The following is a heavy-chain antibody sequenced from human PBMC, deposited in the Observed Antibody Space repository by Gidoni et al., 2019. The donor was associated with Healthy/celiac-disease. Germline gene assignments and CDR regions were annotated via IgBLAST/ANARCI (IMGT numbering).Heavy chain of an antibody. D-gene: IGHD2-2*01. CDR2: ILPSFGTA. J-gene: IGHJ6*04. V-gene: IGHV1-69*01. CDR1: GGTFSCYA. Sequence: QVQLVQSGAEVKKPGSAVKVSCQASGGTFSCYAISCVRQAPGQGLEWMGGILPSFGTANYAQQFQGRVTITADESTSTAYMELSSLRSEATAVYYCAREGTSYGMDVWGKGTTVTVSS. CDR3: AREGTSYGMDV.